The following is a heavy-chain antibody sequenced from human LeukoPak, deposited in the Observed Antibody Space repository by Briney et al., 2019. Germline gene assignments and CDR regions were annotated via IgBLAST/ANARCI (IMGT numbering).Heavy chain of an antibody. J-gene: IGHJ4*02. D-gene: IGHD1-7*01. Sequence: GGSLRLSCAVSGFTLSRHSINWVRQAPGRGLEWVSSISTSSSYINYADSVKGRFTISRDNARNSVFLQMNSLRAEDTAVYYCARDREGVTGTTGHFDYWGQGTLVTVSS. CDR3: ARDREGVTGTTGHFDY. CDR2: ISTSSSYI. V-gene: IGHV3-21*01. CDR1: GFTLSRHS.